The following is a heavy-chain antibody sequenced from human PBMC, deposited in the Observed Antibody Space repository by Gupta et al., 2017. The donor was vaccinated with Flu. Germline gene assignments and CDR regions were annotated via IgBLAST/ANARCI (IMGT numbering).Heavy chain of an antibody. CDR2: ISSSSSYI. CDR3: ARDKYYDSSGYLGDAFDT. Sequence: TGKGLEWVSSISSSSSYIYYADSVKGRFTISRDNAKNPLYLQMNSLRAEETAVYYCARDKYYDSSGYLGDAFDTWGQGTMVTVSS. J-gene: IGHJ3*02. V-gene: IGHV3-21*01. D-gene: IGHD3-22*01.